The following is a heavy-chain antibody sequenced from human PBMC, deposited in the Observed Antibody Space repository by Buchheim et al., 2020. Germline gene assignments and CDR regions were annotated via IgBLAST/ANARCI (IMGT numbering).Heavy chain of an antibody. CDR2: ISYDGSNK. J-gene: IGHJ4*02. CDR3: AKGRLKYYYDSSGYSGIDY. V-gene: IGHV3-30*18. D-gene: IGHD3-22*01. CDR1: GFTFSSYG. Sequence: QVQLVESGGGVVQPGRSLRLSRADSGFTFSSYGMHWVRQAPGKGLEWVAVISYDGSNKYYADSVKGRFTISRDTSKNTLYMQMNSLRAEETAVYYCAKGRLKYYYDSSGYSGIDYWGQGTL.